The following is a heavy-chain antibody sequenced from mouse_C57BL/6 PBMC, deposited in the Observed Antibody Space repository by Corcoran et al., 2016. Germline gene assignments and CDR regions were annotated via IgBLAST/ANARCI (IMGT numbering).Heavy chain of an antibody. CDR1: GYTFTDYY. V-gene: IGHV1-26*01. Sequence: EVQLQQSGPELVKPGASVKISCKASGYTFTDYYMNWVKQSHGKSLEWIGDINPNNGGTSYNQKFKGKATLTVDKSSSTAYMELRSLTSEDSAVYHCARWLYYSNWYFDVWGTGTTVTVSS. CDR3: ARWLYYSNWYFDV. CDR2: INPNNGGT. J-gene: IGHJ1*03. D-gene: IGHD2-5*01.